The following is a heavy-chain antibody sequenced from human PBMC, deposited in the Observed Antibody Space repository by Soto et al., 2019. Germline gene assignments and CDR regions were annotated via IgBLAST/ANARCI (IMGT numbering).Heavy chain of an antibody. Sequence: QMPLVESGRGVVQPGMSLRLSCAVSGVTFTNHGIHWVRQAPGKGLEGVADISYNGIDKWYADSVKGRFTISRDNFGDTAYLQMNGLRLEDTAVYYWASGEVQNGHDTRFDYWGQGTLVTVSS. V-gene: IGHV3-30*03. J-gene: IGHJ4*02. CDR3: ASGEVQNGHDTRFDY. D-gene: IGHD5-12*01. CDR2: ISYNGIDK. CDR1: GVTFTNHG.